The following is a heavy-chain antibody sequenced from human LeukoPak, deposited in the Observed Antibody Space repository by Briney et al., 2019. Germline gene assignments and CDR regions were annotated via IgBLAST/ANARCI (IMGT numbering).Heavy chain of an antibody. Sequence: GGSLRLSCTASGFTFSSYEMSWFRQAPGKGLEWVSHIYTDSNIYQADSVKGRFTISRDNAKNTLYLQMNSLRAEDTAVYYCARASNSPFDYWGQGTLVTVSS. D-gene: IGHD2-21*01. CDR2: IYTDSNI. V-gene: IGHV3-48*03. CDR1: GFTFSSYE. J-gene: IGHJ4*02. CDR3: ARASNSPFDY.